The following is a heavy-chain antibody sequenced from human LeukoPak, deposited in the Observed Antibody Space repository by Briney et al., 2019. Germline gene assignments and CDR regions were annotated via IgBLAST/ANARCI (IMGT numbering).Heavy chain of an antibody. D-gene: IGHD5-18*01. V-gene: IGHV1-24*01. CDR3: ATDGDRYGYELDY. J-gene: IGHJ4*02. CDR2: FDPEDGET. CDR1: GYTFTDYY. Sequence: GASVKVSCKASGYTFTDYYMHWVRQAPGKGLEWMGGFDPEDGETINAQKFQGRVTMTEDTSTDTAYMELSSLRSEDTAVYYCATDGDRYGYELDYWGQGTLVTVSS.